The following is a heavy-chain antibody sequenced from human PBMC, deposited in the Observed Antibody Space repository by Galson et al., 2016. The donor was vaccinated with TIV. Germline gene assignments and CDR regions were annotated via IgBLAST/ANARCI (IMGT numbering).Heavy chain of an antibody. D-gene: IGHD3-22*01. Sequence: SVKVSCKASAYTFTNYYIHWVRQAPGQGLQWMGIISGAGTSYAQKFQGRVTMTRDTSTNTAYMELSSLKSEDTAVYYCAIYDSSGYYSAEFFQQWGQGTLLIVSS. CDR2: ISGAGT. CDR1: AYTFTNYY. V-gene: IGHV1-46*01. CDR3: AIYDSSGYYSAEFFQQ. J-gene: IGHJ1*01.